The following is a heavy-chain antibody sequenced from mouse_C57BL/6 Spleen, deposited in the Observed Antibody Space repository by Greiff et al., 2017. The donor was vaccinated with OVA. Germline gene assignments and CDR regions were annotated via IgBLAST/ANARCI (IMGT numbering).Heavy chain of an antibody. CDR1: GYTFTSYW. V-gene: IGHV1-50*01. J-gene: IGHJ1*03. CDR2: IDPSDSYT. CDR3: AAPSWYFDV. Sequence: QVQLQQPGAELVKPGASVKLSCKASGYTFTSYWMQWVKQRPGQGLEWIGEIDPSDSYTNYNQKFKGKATLTVDTSSSTAYMQLSSLTSEDSAVYYCAAPSWYFDVWGTGTTVTVSS.